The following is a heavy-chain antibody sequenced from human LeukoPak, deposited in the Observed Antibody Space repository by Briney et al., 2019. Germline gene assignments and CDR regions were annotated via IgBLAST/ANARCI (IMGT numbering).Heavy chain of an antibody. CDR1: GYTFTGYY. J-gene: IGHJ4*02. D-gene: IGHD3-22*01. Sequence: GASVKVSCKASGYTFTGYYMHWVRQAPGQGLEWMGWINPNSGGTYYAQKFQGRVSMTRDTSISTAYMELSSLRSDDTAVYYCYYRVSSVTWGQGTLVAVSS. CDR3: YYRVSSVT. V-gene: IGHV1-2*02. CDR2: INPNSGGT.